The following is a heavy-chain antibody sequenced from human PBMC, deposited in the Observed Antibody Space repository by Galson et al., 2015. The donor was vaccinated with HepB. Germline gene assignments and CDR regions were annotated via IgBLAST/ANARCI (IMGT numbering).Heavy chain of an antibody. V-gene: IGHV3-30*07. CDR3: ASDCDGSGSFYNMFGY. D-gene: IGHD3-10*01. CDR1: GFTFSSYA. CDR2: ISSDYTSK. J-gene: IGHJ4*02. Sequence: SLRLSCAGSGFTFSSYAMTWVRQAPGRGLEWVALISSDYTSKFYADSVMGRLTISRDNSKDTVYLQMNSLRDEDTAVYYCASDCDGSGSFYNMFGYWGQGTMVTVSS.